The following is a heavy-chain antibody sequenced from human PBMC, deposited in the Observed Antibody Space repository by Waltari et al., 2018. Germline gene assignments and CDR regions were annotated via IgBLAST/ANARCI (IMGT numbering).Heavy chain of an antibody. Sequence: QVHLQQWGAGLLKPSETLSLTCGVYSGSLTGYHWNWIRQAPGKGLEWIGDINNSGNTDYNPALERRVTISADTSKNQFSLHLTSVTAADTAVYYCARGHPFTIVSPRYYYYYYMDVWDKGTAVTVSS. CDR3: ARGHPFTIVSPRYYYYYYMDV. V-gene: IGHV4-34*01. J-gene: IGHJ6*03. CDR1: SGSLTGYH. CDR2: INNSGNT. D-gene: IGHD3-9*01.